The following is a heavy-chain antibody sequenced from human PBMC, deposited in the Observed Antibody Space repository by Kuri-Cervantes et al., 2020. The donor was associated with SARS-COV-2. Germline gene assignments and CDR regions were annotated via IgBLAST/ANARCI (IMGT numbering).Heavy chain of an antibody. CDR3: ARDRGEDIVVVVAASAYDY. CDR2: ISSSSSYI. Sequence: GGSLRLSCAASGFTFSSYSMNWVRQAPGKGLEWVSSISSSSSYIYYADSVKGRFTISRDNAKNSLYLQMNSLRAEDTAVYYCARDRGEDIVVVVAASAYDYWGPGTLVTVSS. CDR1: GFTFSSYS. J-gene: IGHJ4*02. D-gene: IGHD2-15*01. V-gene: IGHV3-21*01.